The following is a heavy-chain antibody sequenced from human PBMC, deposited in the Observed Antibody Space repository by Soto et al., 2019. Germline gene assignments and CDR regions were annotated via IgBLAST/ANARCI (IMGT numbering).Heavy chain of an antibody. CDR3: ARVGSSSWPNDAFDI. D-gene: IGHD6-13*01. J-gene: IGHJ3*02. CDR2: ISSSGSTI. Sequence: PGGSLRLSCAASGFTFSDYYMSWIRQAPGKGLEWVSYISSSGSTIYYADSVKGRFTISRDNAKNSLYLQMNSLRAEDTAVYYCARVGSSSWPNDAFDIWGQGTMVTVSS. V-gene: IGHV3-11*01. CDR1: GFTFSDYY.